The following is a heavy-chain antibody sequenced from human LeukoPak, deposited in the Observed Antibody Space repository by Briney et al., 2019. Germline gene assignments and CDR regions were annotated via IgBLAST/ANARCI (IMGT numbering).Heavy chain of an antibody. CDR3: AREGSSPPGAGWFDP. CDR1: GGSISSSSYY. V-gene: IGHV4-31*03. Sequence: SETLSLTCTVSGGSISSSSYYWGRIRQHPGKGLEWIGYIYYSGSTYYNPSLKSRVTISVDTSKNQFSLKLSSVTAADTAVYYCAREGSSPPGAGWFDPWGQGTLVTVSS. CDR2: IYYSGST. D-gene: IGHD6-6*01. J-gene: IGHJ5*02.